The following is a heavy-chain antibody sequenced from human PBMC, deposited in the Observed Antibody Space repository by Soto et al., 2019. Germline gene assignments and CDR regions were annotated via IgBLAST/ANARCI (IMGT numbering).Heavy chain of an antibody. V-gene: IGHV3-30*04. J-gene: IGHJ4*02. CDR2: ISHDGSSK. Sequence: GGSLRLSCAASGFTFSKFALHWVRQAPGKGLGWVSFISHDGSSKYYADSVKGRFTISRDNSKNTLYLQMSGLRYDDTALYYCARSGEHPFDFWGQGTLVTVSS. CDR3: ARSGEHPFDF. CDR1: GFTFSKFA. D-gene: IGHD6-25*01.